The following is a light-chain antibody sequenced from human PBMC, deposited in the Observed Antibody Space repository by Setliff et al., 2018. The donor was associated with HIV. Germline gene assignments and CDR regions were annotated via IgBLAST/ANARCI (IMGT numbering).Light chain of an antibody. V-gene: IGLV2-23*02. CDR1: SSDIGGSDF. CDR3: GSCTSTSPCA. J-gene: IGLJ1*01. Sequence: QSVLTQPASVSGSPGQSITISCTGTSSDIGGSDFVSWYQKHPGKAPKLMIYEVNKRPSGVSSRFSGSKSGNTASLTISGLQAEDEADYYCGSCTSTSPCAFGTGTKV. CDR2: EVN.